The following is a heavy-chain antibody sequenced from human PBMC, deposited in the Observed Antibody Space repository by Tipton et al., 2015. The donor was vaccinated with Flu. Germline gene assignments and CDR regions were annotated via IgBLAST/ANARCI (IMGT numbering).Heavy chain of an antibody. J-gene: IGHJ6*02. Sequence: GLVKPSQTLSLTCNVSGGSISSGGAYWSWIRQHPGKGLEWIGGIYYSGITYKNPSLTSRVSISVDTSKNQFSLNLKSVTAADTAVYYCVSDQGFGEGLTYEYYGMDVWGQGTTVNVSS. V-gene: IGHV4-31*03. D-gene: IGHD3-10*01. CDR2: IYYSGIT. CDR3: VSDQGFGEGLTYEYYGMDV. CDR1: GGSISSGGAY.